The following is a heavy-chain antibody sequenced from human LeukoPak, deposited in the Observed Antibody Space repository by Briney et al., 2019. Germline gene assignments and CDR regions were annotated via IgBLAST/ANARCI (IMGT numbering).Heavy chain of an antibody. D-gene: IGHD7-27*01. CDR2: IIPIFGTA. V-gene: IGHV1-69*05. J-gene: IGHJ4*02. CDR3: ARKTGGGYYFDY. CDR1: GGAFSSYA. Sequence: SVKVSCKASGGAFSSYAISWVRQAPGQGLEWMGGIIPIFGTANYAQKFHGRVTITTDESTSTAYMELSSLRSEDTAVYYCARKTGGGYYFDYWGQGTLVTVSS.